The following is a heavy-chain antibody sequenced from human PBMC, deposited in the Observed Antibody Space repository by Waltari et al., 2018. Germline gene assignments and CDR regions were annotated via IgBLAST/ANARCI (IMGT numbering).Heavy chain of an antibody. D-gene: IGHD6-13*01. Sequence: QVQLQESGPGLVKPSQTLSLTCTVSGGSISSGGYYWSWIRQHPGKGLEWIGYIYYSGSTYYSPSLKSRVTISVDTSKNQFSLKLSSVTAADTAVYYCARHHIAAANYMDVWGKGTTVTVSS. CDR1: GGSISSGGYY. J-gene: IGHJ6*03. V-gene: IGHV4-31*03. CDR3: ARHHIAAANYMDV. CDR2: IYYSGST.